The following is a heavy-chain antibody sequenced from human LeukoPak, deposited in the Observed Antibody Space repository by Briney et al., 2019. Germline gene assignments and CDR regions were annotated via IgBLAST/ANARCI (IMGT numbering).Heavy chain of an antibody. V-gene: IGHV3-21*04. Sequence: GGSLRLSCAASAFTVSTYAMTWVRQAPGRGLEWVSSISSSSNYIYYADSLKGRFTISRDNSKSTLFLQMNSLRAEDTAVYYCAKDPRVGSRVATPCHWGQGTLVTVSS. D-gene: IGHD5-24*01. CDR3: AKDPRVGSRVATPCH. CDR1: AFTVSTYA. J-gene: IGHJ4*02. CDR2: ISSSSNYI.